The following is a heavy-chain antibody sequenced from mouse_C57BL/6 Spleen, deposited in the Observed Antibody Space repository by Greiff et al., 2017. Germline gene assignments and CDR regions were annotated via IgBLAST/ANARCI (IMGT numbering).Heavy chain of an antibody. D-gene: IGHD1-1*01. CDR2: LDPEEGDT. V-gene: IGHV14-1*01. Sequence: VQLQQSGAELVRPGASVKLSCTASGFNIKAYYMHWVKPRPEQGLEWIGRLDPEEGDTEYAPKFQGKATMTADTSSNTASLQLSSLTSEDTAVYCCTTDYDSSYGYWGQGTTLTVSS. J-gene: IGHJ2*01. CDR1: GFNIKAYY. CDR3: TTDYDSSYGY.